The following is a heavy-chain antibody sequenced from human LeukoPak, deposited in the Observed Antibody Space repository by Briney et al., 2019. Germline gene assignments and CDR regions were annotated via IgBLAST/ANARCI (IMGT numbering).Heavy chain of an antibody. Sequence: PSETLSLTCTVSGGSISSYYWSWIRQPPGKGLEWIGYIYYSGSTNYNPSLKSRVTISVDTSKNQFSLKLSSVTAADTAVYYCATVAPDHYYDRGVWSDPWGQGTLVTVSS. J-gene: IGHJ5*02. CDR3: ATVAPDHYYDRGVWSDP. CDR2: IYYSGST. CDR1: GGSISSYY. V-gene: IGHV4-59*01. D-gene: IGHD3-22*01.